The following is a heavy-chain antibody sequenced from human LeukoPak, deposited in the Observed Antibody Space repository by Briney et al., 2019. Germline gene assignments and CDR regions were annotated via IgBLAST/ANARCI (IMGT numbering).Heavy chain of an antibody. V-gene: IGHV3-23*01. D-gene: IGHD2-2*01. CDR3: AKGCSTSCSQHYYYYYMDV. CDR1: GFTFSSYW. J-gene: IGHJ6*03. CDR2: ISGSGGST. Sequence: PGGSLRLSCAASGFTFSSYWMSWVRQAPGKGLEWVSAISGSGGSTYYADSVKGRFTISRDNSKNTLYLQMNSLRAEDTAVYYCAKGCSTSCSQHYYYYYMDVWGKGTTVTVSS.